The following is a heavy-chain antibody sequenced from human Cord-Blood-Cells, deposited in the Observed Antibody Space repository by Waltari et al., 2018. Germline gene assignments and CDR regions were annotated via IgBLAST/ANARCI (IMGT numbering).Heavy chain of an antibody. V-gene: IGHV3-30*04. CDR3: ARGDLIVPAATPRDY. J-gene: IGHJ4*02. D-gene: IGHD2-2*01. Sequence: QVQLVESGGGVVQPGRSLRLSCAASGFTFSSYAMHWVRQAPGKGLEWVAVISDDGRNKDYADSLKGRFTISRDNSKNTLYLQMNSLRAEDTAVYYCARGDLIVPAATPRDYWGQGTLVTVSS. CDR2: ISDDGRNK. CDR1: GFTFSSYA.